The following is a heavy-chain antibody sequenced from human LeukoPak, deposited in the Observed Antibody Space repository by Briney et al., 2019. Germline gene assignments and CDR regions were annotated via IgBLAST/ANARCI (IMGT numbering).Heavy chain of an antibody. CDR1: GGSISSYY. V-gene: IGHV4-4*07. CDR3: AAGGCLWGAQGVDY. CDR2: IYTSGST. D-gene: IGHD3-16*01. Sequence: PSEALSLTCTVSGGSISSYYWSWIRQPAGKGLEWIGRIYTSGSTNYNPSLKSRVTMSVDTSKNQFSLKLSSVTAADTAVYYCAAGGCLWGAQGVDYWGQGTLVTVSS. J-gene: IGHJ4*02.